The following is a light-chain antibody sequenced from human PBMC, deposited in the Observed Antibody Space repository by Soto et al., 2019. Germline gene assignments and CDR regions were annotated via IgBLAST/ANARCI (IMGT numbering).Light chain of an antibody. CDR1: QSLNTW. Sequence: DIQMTQSPFTLSASVGDRVTITCRASQSLNTWLAWYQQKPGKAPKLLIYDASSLESGVPSRFSGSGSGTEFTLTISSLQPDDVATYYCQLYNSYLWRFGQGTKVDIK. V-gene: IGKV1-5*01. CDR3: QLYNSYLWR. J-gene: IGKJ1*01. CDR2: DAS.